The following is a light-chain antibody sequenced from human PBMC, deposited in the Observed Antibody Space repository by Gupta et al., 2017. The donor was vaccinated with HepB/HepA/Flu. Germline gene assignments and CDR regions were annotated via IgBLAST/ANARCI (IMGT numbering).Light chain of an antibody. CDR3: QQYKDWPPET. CDR1: RSAGSK. V-gene: IGKV3-15*01. CDR2: DAS. Sequence: EIVMTQSPATLSVSPGKRVTLSCRASRSAGSKLAWYQQKPGQGPRLLIYDASTRATGVPARFSGSGSGKELTLTISSRQSEDFAGYYCQQYKDWPPETFGQGTXVEIK. J-gene: IGKJ1*01.